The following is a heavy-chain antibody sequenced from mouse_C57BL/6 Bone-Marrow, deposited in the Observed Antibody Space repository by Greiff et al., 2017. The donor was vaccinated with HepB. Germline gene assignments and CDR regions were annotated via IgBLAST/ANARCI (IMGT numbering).Heavy chain of an antibody. Sequence: VQLVESGPGLVQPSQSLSITCTVSGFSLTSYGVHWVRQSPGKGLEWLGVIWSGGSTDYNAAFISRLSISKDNSKSQVFFKMNSLQADDTAIYYCARTGRGFAYWGQGTLVTVSA. CDR1: GFSLTSYG. D-gene: IGHD4-1*01. V-gene: IGHV2-2*01. J-gene: IGHJ3*01. CDR3: ARTGRGFAY. CDR2: IWSGGST.